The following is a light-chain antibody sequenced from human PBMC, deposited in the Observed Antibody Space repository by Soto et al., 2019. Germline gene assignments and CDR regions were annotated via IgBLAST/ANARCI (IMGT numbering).Light chain of an antibody. CDR3: SSYAGSSNV. V-gene: IGLV2-8*01. Sequence: SALTQPPSASGSPGQSVAISFSGTSSDVGGYNYVSWYQQHPGKAPKLMIYEVNKRPSGVPDRFSGSKSGNTASLTVSGLQAEDEADYYCSSYAGSSNVFGTGTKVT. CDR2: EVN. CDR1: SSDVGGYNY. J-gene: IGLJ1*01.